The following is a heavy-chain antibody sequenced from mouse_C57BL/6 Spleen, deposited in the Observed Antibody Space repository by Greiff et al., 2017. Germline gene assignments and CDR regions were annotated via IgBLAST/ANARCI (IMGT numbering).Heavy chain of an antibody. J-gene: IGHJ2*01. CDR3: AIPDSSSLYYFDD. Sequence: VQLLQPGAELVKPGASVKVSCKASGYTYTSYWMHWVQQSPGQGLEWIGRIHPSDSDTNYTQKFKGKVTLTVDKSSSTADMQLSSLTSEDSAVDYCAIPDSSSLYYFDDWGQGTTLTVSS. D-gene: IGHD3-2*02. CDR2: IHPSDSDT. V-gene: IGHV1-74*01. CDR1: GYTYTSYW.